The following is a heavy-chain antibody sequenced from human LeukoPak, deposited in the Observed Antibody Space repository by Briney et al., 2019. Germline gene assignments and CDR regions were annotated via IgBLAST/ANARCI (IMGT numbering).Heavy chain of an antibody. CDR1: GGSISSGSYW. D-gene: IGHD2-15*01. V-gene: IGHV4-31*03. Sequence: SETLSLTCTVSGGSISSGSYWWSWIRQHPAKGLEWIVYVYYSGSTYYNPSLKSRVSISVDTSKNQLSLTLTSVTAADTAVYYCARGHRSSSAYHCNAMDVWGQGTTVTVSS. CDR2: VYYSGST. J-gene: IGHJ6*02. CDR3: ARGHRSSSAYHCNAMDV.